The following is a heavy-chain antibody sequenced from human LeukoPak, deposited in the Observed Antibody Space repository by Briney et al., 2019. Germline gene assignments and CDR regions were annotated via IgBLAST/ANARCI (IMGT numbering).Heavy chain of an antibody. CDR1: GFTFSSYS. J-gene: IGHJ4*02. CDR3: AREPSRRAIFGVVSQDTPGSTDY. V-gene: IGHV3-48*01. Sequence: GGSLRLSCAASGFTFSSYSMNWVRQAPGKGLEWVSYISSSSSTIYYADSVKGRFTISRDNAKNSLYLQMNSLRAEGTAVYYCAREPSRRAIFGVVSQDTPGSTDYWGQGTLVTVSS. D-gene: IGHD3-3*01. CDR2: ISSSSSTI.